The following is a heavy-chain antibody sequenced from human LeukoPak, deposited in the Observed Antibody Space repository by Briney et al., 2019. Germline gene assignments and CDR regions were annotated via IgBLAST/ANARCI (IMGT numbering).Heavy chain of an antibody. D-gene: IGHD4-17*01. Sequence: SQTLSLTCTVSGGSISSGGHYWSWIRQHPAKGLEWLGYIYYSGSAYYNPSLESRVTISIGTSKNQFSLKLTSVTAADTAVYYCARENLRLFDYWGQGTLVTVSS. V-gene: IGHV4-31*03. CDR3: ARENLRLFDY. J-gene: IGHJ4*02. CDR1: GGSISSGGHY. CDR2: IYYSGSA.